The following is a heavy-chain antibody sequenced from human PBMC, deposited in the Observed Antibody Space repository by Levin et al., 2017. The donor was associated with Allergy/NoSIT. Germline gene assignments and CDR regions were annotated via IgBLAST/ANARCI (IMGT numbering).Heavy chain of an antibody. D-gene: IGHD5-18*01. V-gene: IGHV3-48*01. CDR3: ASFGGGYSYSSDY. CDR1: GFTFSSSN. Sequence: PGGSLRLSCEGSGFTFSSSNMNWVRQAPGKGLEWLAYISGTSGTIYYADSVKGRFSISRDNAKNSLFLQMNSLRAEDTAVYYCASFGGGYSYSSDYWGQGTLVTVSS. CDR2: ISGTSGTI. J-gene: IGHJ4*02.